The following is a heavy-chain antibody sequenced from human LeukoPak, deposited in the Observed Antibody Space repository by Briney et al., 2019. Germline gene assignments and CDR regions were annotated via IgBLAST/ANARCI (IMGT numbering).Heavy chain of an antibody. CDR1: GGTFSSYA. V-gene: IGHV1-69*13. J-gene: IGHJ4*02. D-gene: IGHD2/OR15-2a*01. CDR3: ARDLAQEYTT. CDR2: NIPIFGTA. Sequence: SVKVSCKASGGTFSSYAISWVRQAPGQGLEWMGGNIPIFGTANYAQKFQGRVTITADESTSTAYMELSSLRSEDTAVYYCARDLAQEYTTWGQGTLVTVSS.